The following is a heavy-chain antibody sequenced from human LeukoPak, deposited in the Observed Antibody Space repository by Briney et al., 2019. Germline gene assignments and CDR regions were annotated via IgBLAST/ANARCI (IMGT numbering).Heavy chain of an antibody. Sequence: PGGSLRLSCAASGFTFSSYGMHWVRQAPGKGLEWVAAIWYDGSNKYYADSVKGRFTISRDNSKNTLYLEMNSLRAEDTAVYYCARDLVGYCSSTSCSPMDVWGQGTTVTVSS. V-gene: IGHV3-33*01. CDR3: ARDLVGYCSSTSCSPMDV. D-gene: IGHD2-2*01. J-gene: IGHJ6*02. CDR1: GFTFSSYG. CDR2: IWYDGSNK.